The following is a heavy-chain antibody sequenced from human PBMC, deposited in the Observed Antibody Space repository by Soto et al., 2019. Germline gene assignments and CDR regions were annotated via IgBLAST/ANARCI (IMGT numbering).Heavy chain of an antibody. CDR3: ARDYRSSWDY. V-gene: IGHV1-18*01. J-gene: IGHJ4*02. CDR2: ISAYNGNT. Sequence: ASVKVSCKASGYTFTSYGISWVRQAPGQGLEWMGWISAYNGNTNYAQKLQGRVTITTDTSTSTAYMELSSLRSEDTSVYYCARDYRSSWDYWGQGTQVTVSS. D-gene: IGHD6-13*01. CDR1: GYTFTSYG.